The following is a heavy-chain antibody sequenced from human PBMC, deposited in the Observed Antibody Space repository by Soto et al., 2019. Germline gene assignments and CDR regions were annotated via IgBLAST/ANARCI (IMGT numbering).Heavy chain of an antibody. CDR2: IIPIFGTA. CDR3: ASRAYCSRTGCYTGGYYGMDV. Sequence: QVQLVQSGAEVKKPGSSVKVSCKASGGTFSSYAISWVRQAPGQGLEWMGGIIPIFGTANYAQKFQGRVTITADQSTSPAYMELSSLRSEDTAVYYCASRAYCSRTGCYTGGYYGMDVWGQGTTVTVSS. J-gene: IGHJ6*02. CDR1: GGTFSSYA. V-gene: IGHV1-69*01. D-gene: IGHD2-2*02.